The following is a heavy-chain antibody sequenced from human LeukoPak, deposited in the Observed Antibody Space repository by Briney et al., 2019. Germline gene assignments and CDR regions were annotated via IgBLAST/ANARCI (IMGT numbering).Heavy chain of an antibody. CDR3: ARLYGDYLSPIHY. Sequence: SETLSLTCTVSGASISSSYCTWIRQPPGKGLEWIGYIYYSGSTNYNPSLKSRVTISVDTSKNQFSLKLRSVTAADTAVYYCARLYGDYLSPIHYWGQGTLVTVSS. V-gene: IGHV4-59*08. D-gene: IGHD4-17*01. J-gene: IGHJ4*02. CDR1: GASISSSY. CDR2: IYYSGST.